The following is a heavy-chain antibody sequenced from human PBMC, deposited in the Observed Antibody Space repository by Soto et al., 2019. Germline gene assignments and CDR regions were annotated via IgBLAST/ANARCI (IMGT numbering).Heavy chain of an antibody. D-gene: IGHD5-18*01. Sequence: SETLSLTCTVSGGSIRSGGYYWSWVRQNPRRGLEWIGNIYYSGNTYYNPSLKSRLTISVDTSKNQFSLNLSSVTAADTAVYYCARDRLMATAGTARHYFGLDVWGQGTTVTSP. CDR1: GGSIRSGGYY. CDR3: ARDRLMATAGTARHYFGLDV. J-gene: IGHJ6*02. CDR2: IYYSGNT. V-gene: IGHV4-31*03.